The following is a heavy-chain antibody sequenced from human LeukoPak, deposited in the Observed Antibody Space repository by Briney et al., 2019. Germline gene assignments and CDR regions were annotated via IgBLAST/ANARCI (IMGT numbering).Heavy chain of an antibody. CDR1: GGSMGSSGYY. CDR3: ARVTLAGTPDYFDY. Sequence: SETLSLTCAVSGGSMGSSGYYWGWSRQPPGKGLEWIGSIYYTGSTYYNPSLKSRVTISVDTSKKQFSLKLTSVTAADTAVYYCARVTLAGTPDYFDYWGQGTLVTVSS. D-gene: IGHD6-13*01. J-gene: IGHJ4*02. CDR2: IYYTGST. V-gene: IGHV4-39*01.